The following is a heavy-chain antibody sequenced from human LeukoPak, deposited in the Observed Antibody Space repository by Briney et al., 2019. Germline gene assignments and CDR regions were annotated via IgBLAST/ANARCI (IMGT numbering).Heavy chain of an antibody. Sequence: SQTLSLTCTVSGGSISSGGYYWSWIRQHPGKGLEWIGYIYYRGSTYYNPSLKSRVTISVDTSKNQFSLKLSSVTAADTAVYYCAAAGGGYCSGGSCYSPSFDLWGRGTLVTVSS. CDR1: GGSISSGGYY. CDR3: AAAGGGYCSGGSCYSPSFDL. CDR2: IYYRGST. V-gene: IGHV4-31*03. D-gene: IGHD2-15*01. J-gene: IGHJ2*01.